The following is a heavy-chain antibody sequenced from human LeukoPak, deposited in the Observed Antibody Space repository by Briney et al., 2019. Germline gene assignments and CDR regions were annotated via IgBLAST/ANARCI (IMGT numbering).Heavy chain of an antibody. V-gene: IGHV3-30*18. CDR2: ISNDGSNI. J-gene: IGHJ5*02. Sequence: GGSLRLSCAASGFTFSNYGMHWVRQAPGKGLEWVAVISNDGSNIQYADSAKGRFTISRDNSKNTVYLQMNSLRSEDTAVYYCAKDPYRVIVATGNYLDPWGQGTLVTVSS. D-gene: IGHD2-21*01. CDR3: AKDPYRVIVATGNYLDP. CDR1: GFTFSNYG.